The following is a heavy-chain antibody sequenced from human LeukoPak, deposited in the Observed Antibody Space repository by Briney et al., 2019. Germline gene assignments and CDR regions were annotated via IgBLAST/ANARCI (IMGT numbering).Heavy chain of an antibody. V-gene: IGHV3-48*04. CDR2: NSPDSATI. CDR1: GFTFYSHG. D-gene: IGHD1-14*01. Sequence: GGSLRLSCAASGFTFYSHGMIWVRQAPGKGLEWVSYNSPDSATIYYADSVKGRFTISRDHAKNSLYLQMISLRAEDTALYSCARVRGPTVYTYYLDVWGKGTTVTVSS. J-gene: IGHJ6*03. CDR3: ARVRGPTVYTYYLDV.